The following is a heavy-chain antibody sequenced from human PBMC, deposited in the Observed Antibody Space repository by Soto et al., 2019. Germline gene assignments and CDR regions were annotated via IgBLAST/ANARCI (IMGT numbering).Heavy chain of an antibody. V-gene: IGHV4-30-2*01. J-gene: IGHJ6*02. D-gene: IGHD3-10*01. Sequence: KPSETLSLTCAVSGGSISSGGYSWSWIRQPPGKGLEWIGYIYHSRSTYYNPSLKSRVTISVDRSKNQFSLRLSSVTAADTAVYYCARDRDYYGMDVWGQGTTVTVSS. CDR2: IYHSRST. CDR1: GGSISSGGYS. CDR3: ARDRDYYGMDV.